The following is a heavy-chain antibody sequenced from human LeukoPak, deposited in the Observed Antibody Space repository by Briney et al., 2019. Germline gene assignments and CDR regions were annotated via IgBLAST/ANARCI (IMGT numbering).Heavy chain of an antibody. V-gene: IGHV3-48*03. J-gene: IGHJ6*02. D-gene: IGHD3-3*01. CDR3: ARDRTYYDFWSGYTDTSYGMDV. CDR2: ISSSGSTI. Sequence: GGTLRLSCAASGVTFSSYEMNWVAQAAGKGLEGLSYISSSGSTIYYADSVKGRFTISRDNAKNSLYLQMNSLRAEDTAVYYCARDRTYYDFWSGYTDTSYGMDVWGQGTTVTVSS. CDR1: GVTFSSYE.